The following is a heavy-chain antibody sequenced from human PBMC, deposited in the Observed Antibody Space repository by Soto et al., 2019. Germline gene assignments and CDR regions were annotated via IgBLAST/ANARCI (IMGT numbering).Heavy chain of an antibody. Sequence: QVQLVQSGAEVKKPGASVKVSCKASGYTFTSYDINWVRQATGRGLEWMGWMNPNSGNTGYAQKFQGRVTMTRNTSISTAYMELSSLRSEDTAVYYCARWRWLQLRYGMDVWGQGTTVTVSS. CDR3: ARWRWLQLRYGMDV. D-gene: IGHD5-12*01. J-gene: IGHJ6*02. V-gene: IGHV1-8*01. CDR2: MNPNSGNT. CDR1: GYTFTSYD.